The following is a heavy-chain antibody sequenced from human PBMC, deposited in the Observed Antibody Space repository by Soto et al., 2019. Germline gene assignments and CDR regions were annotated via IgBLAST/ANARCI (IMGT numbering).Heavy chain of an antibody. J-gene: IGHJ6*03. Sequence: ASGKVSCKATAHTFTSHGISWVRPAPGQGLEWMGWISAYNGNTNYAQKLQGRVTMTTDTSTSTAYMELRSLRSDDTAVYYCARDLDYYYYMDVWGKGTTVTVSS. CDR2: ISAYNGNT. CDR3: ARDLDYYYYMDV. CDR1: AHTFTSHG. V-gene: IGHV1-18*01.